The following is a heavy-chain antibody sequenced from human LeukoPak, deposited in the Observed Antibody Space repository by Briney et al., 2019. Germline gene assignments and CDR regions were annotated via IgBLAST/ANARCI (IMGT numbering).Heavy chain of an antibody. CDR1: GFTFTCCW. CDR3: ARVPGVTRYFDS. V-gene: IGHV3-7*01. CDR2: IKQDGSEK. Sequence: GGSLRLSCAASGFTFTCCWMSWVRQTPGKGLEWVASIKQDGSEKFYAGSVKGRFTISRDNAKNSLYLQMNSLRAEDTAVYYCARVPGVTRYFDSWGQGILVTVSS. D-gene: IGHD4-23*01. J-gene: IGHJ4*02.